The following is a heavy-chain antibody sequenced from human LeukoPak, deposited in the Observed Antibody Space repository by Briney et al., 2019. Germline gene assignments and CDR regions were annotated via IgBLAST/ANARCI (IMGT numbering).Heavy chain of an antibody. J-gene: IGHJ4*02. CDR1: GFSFTDYP. CDR3: ATDQRCAFDY. CDR2: IRTTAEGAKYA. V-gene: IGHV3-21*05. D-gene: IGHD1-1*01. Sequence: GGSLRLSCATSGFSFTDYPMNWVRQAPGKGLEWISNIRTTAEGAKYAYYADSVKGRVTISRDDGKNTLYLHMNSLRDDDTAVYYCATDQRCAFDYWGQGILVTVSS.